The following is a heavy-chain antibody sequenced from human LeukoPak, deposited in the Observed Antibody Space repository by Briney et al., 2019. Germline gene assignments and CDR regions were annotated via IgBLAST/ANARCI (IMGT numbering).Heavy chain of an antibody. CDR1: GFTFSSYG. CDR2: IWYGGSNK. Sequence: PGGSLRLSCAASGFTFSSYGMHWVRQAPGKGLEWVAVIWYGGSNKYYADSVKGRFTISRDNSKNTLYLQMNSLRAEDTAVYYCAKDRKWELPQTLDYWGQGTLVTVSS. D-gene: IGHD1-26*01. J-gene: IGHJ4*02. CDR3: AKDRKWELPQTLDY. V-gene: IGHV3-30*02.